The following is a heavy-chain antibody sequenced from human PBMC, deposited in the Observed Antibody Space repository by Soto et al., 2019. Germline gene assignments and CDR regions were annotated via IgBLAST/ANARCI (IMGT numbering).Heavy chain of an antibody. CDR3: ARSRNGLIDY. V-gene: IGHV1-46*01. Sequence: ASVKVSGKASGYTFTSHYMHWVRQAPGQGLEWMGIINASGGSTSYAQKFQGRVTMTRDTSTSTVYMDLSSLRSEDTAVYYCARSRNGLIDYWGQGTLVTVSS. CDR2: INASGGST. J-gene: IGHJ4*02. D-gene: IGHD2-21*01. CDR1: GYTFTSHY.